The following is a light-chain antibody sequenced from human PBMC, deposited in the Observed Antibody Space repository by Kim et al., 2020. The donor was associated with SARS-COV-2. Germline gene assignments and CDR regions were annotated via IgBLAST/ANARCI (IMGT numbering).Light chain of an antibody. V-gene: IGLV2-14*03. J-gene: IGLJ2*01. Sequence: GQSITIPCTGTSSDVGRYDYVCWYQHLPGKAPKLILYDVTRRPSGVSDRFSGPKSGNTASLTISGLQAGDEAAYYCSSFTTTTTLVFGGGTQLTVL. CDR2: DVT. CDR3: SSFTTTTTLV. CDR1: SSDVGRYDY.